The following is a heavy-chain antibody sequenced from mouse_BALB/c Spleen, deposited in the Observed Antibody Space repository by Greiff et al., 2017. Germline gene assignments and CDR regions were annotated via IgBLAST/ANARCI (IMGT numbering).Heavy chain of an antibody. CDR3: ARGNYEGAMDY. CDR1: GISITTGNYR. V-gene: IGHV3-5*02. D-gene: IGHD2-1*01. CDR2: IYYSGTI. Sequence: EVQLVESGPGLVKPSQTVSLTCTVTGISITTGNYRWSWIRQFPGNKLEWIGYIYYSGTITYNPSLTSRTTITRDTSKNQFFLDMNSLTAEDTATYYCARGNYEGAMDYWGQGTSVTVSS. J-gene: IGHJ4*01.